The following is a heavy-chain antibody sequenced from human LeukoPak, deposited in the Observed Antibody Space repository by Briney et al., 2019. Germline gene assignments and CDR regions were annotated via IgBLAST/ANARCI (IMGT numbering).Heavy chain of an antibody. D-gene: IGHD4-17*01. J-gene: IGHJ1*01. CDR2: ISGSGGST. V-gene: IGHV3-23*01. CDR1: GFTFSSYA. CDR3: ARDYGDYRYFQH. Sequence: PGGSLRLSCAASGFTFSSYAMSWVRQAPGKGLEWVSAISGSGGSTYYADSVKGRFTISRDNSKNTLYLQMNSLRAEDTAVYYCARDYGDYRYFQHWGQGTLVTVSS.